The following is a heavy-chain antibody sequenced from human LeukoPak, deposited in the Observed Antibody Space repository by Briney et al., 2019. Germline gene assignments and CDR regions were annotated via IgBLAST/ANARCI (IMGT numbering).Heavy chain of an antibody. CDR1: GGSISSGSYY. CDR2: INHSGST. Sequence: SETLSLTCTVSGGSISSGSYYWSWIRQPPGKGLEWIGEINHSGSTNYNPSLKSRVTISVDTSKNQFSLKLSSVTAADTAVYYCARIPNLLDDAFDIWGQGTMVTVSS. D-gene: IGHD3-3*01. J-gene: IGHJ3*02. V-gene: IGHV4-39*07. CDR3: ARIPNLLDDAFDI.